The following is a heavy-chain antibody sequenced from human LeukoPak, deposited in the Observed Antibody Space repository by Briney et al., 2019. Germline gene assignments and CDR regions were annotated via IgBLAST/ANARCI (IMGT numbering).Heavy chain of an antibody. D-gene: IGHD1-26*01. CDR2: ISGGSRSI. CDR3: ARDAPPRFTYYTTPFDY. CDR1: GFTFNDHG. V-gene: IGHV3-48*01. J-gene: IGHJ4*02. Sequence: GGSLRLSCAASGFTFNDHGMSWVRQAPGGGLEWISYISGGSRSIYYTDSVKGRFTISRDNAKNSLYLQMNSLRAEDTAVYYCARDAPPRFTYYTTPFDYWGQGTLVTVSS.